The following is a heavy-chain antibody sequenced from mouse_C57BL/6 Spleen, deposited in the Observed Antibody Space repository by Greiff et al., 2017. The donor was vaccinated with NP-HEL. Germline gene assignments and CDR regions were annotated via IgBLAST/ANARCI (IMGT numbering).Heavy chain of an antibody. CDR3: ARWGYYGSSWFAY. CDR2: IDPSDSYT. J-gene: IGHJ3*01. V-gene: IGHV1-59*01. Sequence: QVQLQQPGAELVRPGTSVKLSCKASGYTFTSYWMHWVKQRPGQGLEWIGVIDPSDSYTNYNQKFKCKATLTVDTSSSTAYMQLSSLTSEDSAVYYCARWGYYGSSWFAYWGQGTLVTVSA. CDR1: GYTFTSYW. D-gene: IGHD1-1*01.